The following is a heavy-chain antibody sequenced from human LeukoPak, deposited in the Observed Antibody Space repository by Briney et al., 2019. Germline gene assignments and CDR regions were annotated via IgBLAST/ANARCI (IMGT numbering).Heavy chain of an antibody. CDR1: GGSISSGSYY. CDR2: IYYSGST. D-gene: IGHD4-23*01. V-gene: IGHV4-61*10. CDR3: ASTVEPLYFDY. Sequence: SETLSLTCTVSGGSISSGSYYWSWIRQPAGKGLEWIGYIYYSGSTNYNSSLKSRVTISVDTSKNQFSLKLSSVTAADTAVYYCASTVEPLYFDYWGQGTLVTVSS. J-gene: IGHJ4*02.